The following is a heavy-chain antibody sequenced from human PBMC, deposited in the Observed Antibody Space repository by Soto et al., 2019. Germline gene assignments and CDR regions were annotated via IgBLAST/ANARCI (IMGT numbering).Heavy chain of an antibody. D-gene: IGHD3-16*01. V-gene: IGHV4-4*02. Sequence: QLQESGPGLVEPSGTLSLTCAVSRGSMSSSDWWCWVRQAPGKGLEWIGETYHSGNTNYNPSLKSRVTLSVDNSKNQCPLTLASVTAADTGVYYCATWGSTAFDIWGQGTRVTVSS. J-gene: IGHJ3*02. CDR2: TYHSGNT. CDR1: RGSMSSSDW. CDR3: ATWGSTAFDI.